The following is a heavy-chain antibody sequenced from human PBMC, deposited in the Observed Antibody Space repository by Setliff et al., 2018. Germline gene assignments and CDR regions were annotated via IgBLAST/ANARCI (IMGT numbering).Heavy chain of an antibody. D-gene: IGHD5-12*01. V-gene: IGHV1-18*01. CDR3: VRGPGPSVVVAIPFDH. J-gene: IGHJ4*02. CDR1: GYAFITFG. CDR2: ISPVYGIA. Sequence: ASVKVSCKTSGYAFITFGMSWVRQAPGQGLEWMGWISPVYGIANYARKFQGRVTLTADTSTTTAYLELTSLRYDDTAVYYCVRGPGPSVVVAIPFDHWGQGSLVTVSS.